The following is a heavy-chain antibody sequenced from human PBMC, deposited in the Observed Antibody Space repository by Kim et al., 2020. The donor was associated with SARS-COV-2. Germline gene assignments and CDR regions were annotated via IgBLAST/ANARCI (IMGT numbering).Heavy chain of an antibody. D-gene: IGHD3-9*01. CDR2: IYYSGST. CDR1: GGSISSSSYY. Sequence: SETLSLTCTVSGGSISSSSYYWGWIRQPPGKGLEWIGSIYYSGSTYYNPSLKSRVTISVDTSKNQFSLKLSSVTAADTAVYYCARVRYFDWLLSYFDYWGQGTLVTVSS. CDR3: ARVRYFDWLLSYFDY. J-gene: IGHJ4*02. V-gene: IGHV4-39*01.